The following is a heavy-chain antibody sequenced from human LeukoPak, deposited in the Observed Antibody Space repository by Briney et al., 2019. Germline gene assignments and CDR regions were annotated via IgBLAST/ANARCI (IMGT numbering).Heavy chain of an antibody. CDR1: GYTFNGYN. V-gene: IGHV1-8*01. D-gene: IGHD1-26*01. CDR3: TRGSLSGSSRDY. J-gene: IGHJ4*02. CDR2: MNPNTGDT. Sequence: GASVKVSCKASGYTFNGYNINWVRQATGQGLEWMGWMNPNTGDTGYAQKFQGRVTMTRNTSIDTAYMELSGLKSEDTAVYYCTRGSLSGSSRDYWGQGTLATVSS.